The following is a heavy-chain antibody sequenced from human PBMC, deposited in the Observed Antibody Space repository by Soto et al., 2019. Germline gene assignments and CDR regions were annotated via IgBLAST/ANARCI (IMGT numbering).Heavy chain of an antibody. D-gene: IGHD2-21*01. J-gene: IGHJ5*02. V-gene: IGHV4-39*01. Sequence: QLQLQESGPGLVKPSETLSLTCTVSGGSISSSSYYWGWIRQPPGKGLEWMGSIYYSGSTYYNPSLKRRVTIPVDTSKNQFSLKLSSVTAADTAVYYCARQGLWPCISSNWFYPWGQGTLVTVSS. CDR3: ARQGLWPCISSNWFYP. CDR2: IYYSGST. CDR1: GGSISSSSYY.